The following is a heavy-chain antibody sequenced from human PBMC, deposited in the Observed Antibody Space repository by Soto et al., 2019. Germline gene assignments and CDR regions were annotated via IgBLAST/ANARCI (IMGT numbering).Heavy chain of an antibody. V-gene: IGHV1-69*13. Sequence: ASVKVSCKASGGTFSSYAISWVRQAPGQGLEWMGGIIPIFGTANYAQKFQGRVTITADESTSTAYMELSSLRSEDTAVYYCARAVGSYPGYWYYYYYMDVWGKGTTVTVSS. CDR3: ARAVGSYPGYWYYYYYMDV. D-gene: IGHD1-26*01. CDR1: GGTFSSYA. J-gene: IGHJ6*03. CDR2: IIPIFGTA.